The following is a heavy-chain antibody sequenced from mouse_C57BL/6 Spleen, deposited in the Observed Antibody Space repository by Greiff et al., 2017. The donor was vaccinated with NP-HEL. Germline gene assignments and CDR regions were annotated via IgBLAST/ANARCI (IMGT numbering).Heavy chain of an antibody. J-gene: IGHJ2*01. V-gene: IGHV1-82*01. Sequence: VKLVESGPELVKPGASVKISCKASGYAFSSSWMNWVKQRPGKGLEWIGRIYPGDGDTNYNGKFKGKATLTADKSSSTAYMQLSSLTSEDSAVYFCARIAGAYYFDYWGQGTTLTVSS. CDR2: IYPGDGDT. CDR3: ARIAGAYYFDY. CDR1: GYAFSSSW.